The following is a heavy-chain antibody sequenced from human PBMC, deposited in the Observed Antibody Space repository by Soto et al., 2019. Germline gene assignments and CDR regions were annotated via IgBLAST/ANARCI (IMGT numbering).Heavy chain of an antibody. CDR1: GFTFSNAW. V-gene: IGHV3-15*07. CDR3: TTASRELVAFDI. CDR2: IKSKTDGGTT. Sequence: EVQLVESGGGLVKPGGSLRLSCAASGFTFSNAWMNWVRQAPGKGLEWVGRIKSKTDGGTTDYASPVKGRFTISRDDSKNTLDLQMNSLKTEDTAVYYCTTASRELVAFDIWGQGTMVTVSS. J-gene: IGHJ3*02. D-gene: IGHD1-26*01.